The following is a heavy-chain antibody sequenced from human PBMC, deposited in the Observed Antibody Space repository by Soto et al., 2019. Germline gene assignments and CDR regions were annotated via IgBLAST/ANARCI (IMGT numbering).Heavy chain of an antibody. D-gene: IGHD2-2*02. CDR1: GGSISSSSYY. J-gene: IGHJ4*02. CDR2: IYYSGST. CDR3: ARHLGSAIWDFDY. V-gene: IGHV4-39*01. Sequence: SETLSLTCTVSGGSISSSSYYWGWIRQPPGKGLEWIGSIYYSGSTYYNPSLKSRVTISVDTSKNQFSLKLSSVTAADTAVYYCARHLGSAIWDFDYWGQGTPVTVSS.